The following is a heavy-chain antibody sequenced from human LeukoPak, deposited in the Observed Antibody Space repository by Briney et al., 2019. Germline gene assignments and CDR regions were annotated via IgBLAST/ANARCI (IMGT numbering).Heavy chain of an antibody. CDR2: IHNSGST. J-gene: IGHJ4*02. CDR3: ARVQSYAYGFDY. CDR1: GYSISSGYY. D-gene: IGHD2-2*01. V-gene: IGHV4-38-2*02. Sequence: SETLSLTCTVSGYSISSGYYWGWIRQPPGKGLEWIGSIHNSGSTYYNPALKSRVTISVDTSKKQFSLNLRSVTAADTAVYYCARVQSYAYGFDYWGQGTLVTVSS.